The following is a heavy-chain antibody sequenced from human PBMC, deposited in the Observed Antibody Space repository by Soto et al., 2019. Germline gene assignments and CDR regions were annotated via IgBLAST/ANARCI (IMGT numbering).Heavy chain of an antibody. D-gene: IGHD3-9*01. CDR3: ARGRYDILTGYSDY. CDR1: GYTFTSYG. V-gene: IGHV1-18*04. Sequence: ASVKVSCKASGYTFTSYGINWVRRAPGQGLEWMGWISAYNGNTNYAQKLQGRVTMATDTSTSTAYMELRSLRSDDTAVYYCARGRYDILTGYSDYWGQGTLVTVSS. CDR2: ISAYNGNT. J-gene: IGHJ4*02.